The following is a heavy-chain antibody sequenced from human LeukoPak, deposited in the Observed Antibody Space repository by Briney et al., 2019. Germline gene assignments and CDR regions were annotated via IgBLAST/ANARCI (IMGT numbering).Heavy chain of an antibody. V-gene: IGHV4-34*01. CDR1: GGSFSGYY. CDR2: INHFGST. Sequence: NASETLSLTCAVYGGSFSGYYWSWIRQPPGKGLEWIGEINHFGSTNYNPSLKSRVTISVHTSKNQFSLKLSSVTAADTAVYYCARHASGSYLPGYYYYYYMDVWGKGTTVTISS. CDR3: ARHASGSYLPGYYYYYYMDV. D-gene: IGHD1-26*01. J-gene: IGHJ6*03.